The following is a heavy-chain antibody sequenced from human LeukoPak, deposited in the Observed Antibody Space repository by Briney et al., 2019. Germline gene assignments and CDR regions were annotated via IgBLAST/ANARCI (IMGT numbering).Heavy chain of an antibody. CDR2: IYSGGST. D-gene: IGHD1-26*01. J-gene: IGHJ4*02. CDR3: ARGVHSGSYGY. Sequence: PGGSLRLSCAASGFAVSSNYMSWVRQAPGKGLEWVSVIYSGGSTYYADSVKGRFTISRDNSKNTLYLQMNSLRAEDTAVYYCARGVHSGSYGYWGQGTLVTVSS. CDR1: GFAVSSNY. V-gene: IGHV3-53*01.